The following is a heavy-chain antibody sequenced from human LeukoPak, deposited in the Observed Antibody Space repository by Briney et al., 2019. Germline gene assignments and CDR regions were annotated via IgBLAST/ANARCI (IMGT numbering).Heavy chain of an antibody. CDR3: ARDESGDNDAFDI. D-gene: IGHD2-21*01. CDR2: ISGSSNYI. V-gene: IGHV3-21*01. CDR1: GFTFSTYS. Sequence: GGSLRLSCAASGFTFSTYSMSWVRQAPGKGLEWVSSISGSSNYIYYADSVKGRFTISRGNAKNSLYLQMNSLRVEDTAVYYCARDESGDNDAFDIWGQGTMVTVSS. J-gene: IGHJ3*02.